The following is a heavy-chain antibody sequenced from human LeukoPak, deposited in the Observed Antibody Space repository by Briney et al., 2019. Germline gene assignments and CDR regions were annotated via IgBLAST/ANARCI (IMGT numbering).Heavy chain of an antibody. CDR3: ARSLTTLTYEGY. CDR1: GFTFSSYW. Sequence: PGGSLRLSCAASGFTFSSYWMSWVRQAPGKGLEWVANINKDGGEKYYVDSVKGRFTVSRDNAKNSLFLQMNSLRAEDTAIYYCARSLTTLTYEGYWGQGTLVTVSS. CDR2: INKDGGEK. V-gene: IGHV3-7*01. D-gene: IGHD1-1*01. J-gene: IGHJ4*02.